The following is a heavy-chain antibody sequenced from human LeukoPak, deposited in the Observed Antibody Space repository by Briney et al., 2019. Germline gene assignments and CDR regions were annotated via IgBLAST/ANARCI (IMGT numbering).Heavy chain of an antibody. D-gene: IGHD6-13*01. CDR2: IYYSGST. CDR1: GGSISSYY. Sequence: SETLSLTCTVSGGSISSYYWSWIRQPPGKGLEWIGYIYYSGSTNYNPSLKSRVTISVDTSKNQFSLKLSSVTAADTAVYYCARRGSSSWYGPYFDYWGQGTLVTVSS. V-gene: IGHV4-59*08. CDR3: ARRGSSSWYGPYFDY. J-gene: IGHJ4*02.